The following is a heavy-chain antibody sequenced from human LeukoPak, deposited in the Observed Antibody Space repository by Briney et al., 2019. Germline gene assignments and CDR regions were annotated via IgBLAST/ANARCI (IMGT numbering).Heavy chain of an antibody. J-gene: IGHJ4*02. Sequence: PGGSLRLSCAASGFTFSSYWMSWVRQAPGKGLEWVANIKQDGSEKYYVDSVKGRFTISRDNAKNSLYLQMNSLRAEDTAVYYCAKDLRYSSGWYSFDYWGQGTLVTVSS. CDR1: GFTFSSYW. CDR3: AKDLRYSSGWYSFDY. D-gene: IGHD6-19*01. V-gene: IGHV3-7*03. CDR2: IKQDGSEK.